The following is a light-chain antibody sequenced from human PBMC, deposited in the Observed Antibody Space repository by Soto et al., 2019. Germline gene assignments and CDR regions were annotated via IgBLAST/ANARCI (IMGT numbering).Light chain of an antibody. Sequence: EIMMTQSPATLSVSPGERATLSCRASQSVRNNLAWYQQKPGQAPRLLIYYASTRATGIPARFSGSGSGTEFTLTISSLQSEDFALYYCRQYNNWPPITFGQGTRLEIK. CDR2: YAS. CDR3: RQYNNWPPIT. CDR1: QSVRNN. J-gene: IGKJ5*01. V-gene: IGKV3-15*01.